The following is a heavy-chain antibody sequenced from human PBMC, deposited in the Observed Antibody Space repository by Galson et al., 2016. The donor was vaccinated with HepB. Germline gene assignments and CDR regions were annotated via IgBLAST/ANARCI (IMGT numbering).Heavy chain of an antibody. CDR1: GFTFSGYA. D-gene: IGHD3-22*01. Sequence: SLRLSCAASGFTFSGYAMHWVRQAPGKGLEWVAVISYDGSNKYYADSVRGRFTISRDNSKNTLYLQMNGLRAEDTAVYYCASLRSGSYAFDIWGQGTMVTVSS. J-gene: IGHJ3*02. V-gene: IGHV3-30*03. CDR2: ISYDGSNK. CDR3: ASLRSGSYAFDI.